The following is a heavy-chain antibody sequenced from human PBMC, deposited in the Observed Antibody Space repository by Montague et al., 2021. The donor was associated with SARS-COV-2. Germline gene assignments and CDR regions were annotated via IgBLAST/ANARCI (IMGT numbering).Heavy chain of an antibody. CDR1: GFTFSSYS. J-gene: IGHJ3*02. V-gene: IGHV3-21*01. CDR3: ARELRTYYYDSSGDAFDI. Sequence: SLSLSCSASGFTFSSYSMNWVRQAPGKGLEWLSSISSSSSYIYYADSVKGRFTISRDNAKNSLYLQMNSLRAEDTAVYYCARELRTYYYDSSGDAFDIWGQGTMVTVSS. CDR2: ISSSSSYI. D-gene: IGHD3-22*01.